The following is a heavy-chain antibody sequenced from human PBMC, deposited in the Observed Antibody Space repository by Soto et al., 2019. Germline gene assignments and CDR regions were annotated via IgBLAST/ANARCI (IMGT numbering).Heavy chain of an antibody. CDR3: ARLPPPQYDSRGYYESEYYYYYGMDV. V-gene: IGHV5-51*01. CDR1: GYSFTSYW. CDR2: IYPGDSDT. Sequence: SLKISCKGSGYSFTSYWIGWARQMPGKGLEWMGIIYPGDSDTRYSPSFQGQVTISADKSISTAYLQWSSLKASDTAMYYCARLPPPQYDSRGYYESEYYYYYGMDVWGQGTTVTVSS. J-gene: IGHJ6*02. D-gene: IGHD3-22*01.